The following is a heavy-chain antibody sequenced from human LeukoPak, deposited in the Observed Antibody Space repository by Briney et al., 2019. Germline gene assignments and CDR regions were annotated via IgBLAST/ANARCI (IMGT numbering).Heavy chain of an antibody. J-gene: IGHJ4*02. CDR1: GGSISSYY. V-gene: IGHV4-59*01. CDR2: IYYSGST. Sequence: SETLSLTCTVSGGSISSYYWSWIRQPPGKGLEWIGYIYYSGSTNYNPSLKSRVTISVDTSKNQFSLKLSSVTAADTAVYYCASQRVYGDPIDYWGQGTLVTVSS. CDR3: ASQRVYGDPIDY. D-gene: IGHD4-17*01.